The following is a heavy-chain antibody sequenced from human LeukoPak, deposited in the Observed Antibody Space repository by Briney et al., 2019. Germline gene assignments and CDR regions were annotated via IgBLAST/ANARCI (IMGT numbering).Heavy chain of an antibody. D-gene: IGHD3-22*01. CDR2: ISGSGDST. CDR3: ARDRGRYYDSRGFYWGYYFDS. V-gene: IGHV3-23*01. Sequence: GGSLRLSCAASGFTFSTYAVNWVRQAPGKGLEWVSTISGSGDSTYYAGSVKGRFTISRGNSKDTLYLQMSSVRVDDTAVYYCARDRGRYYDSRGFYWGYYFDSWGQGTLVTVSS. J-gene: IGHJ4*02. CDR1: GFTFSTYA.